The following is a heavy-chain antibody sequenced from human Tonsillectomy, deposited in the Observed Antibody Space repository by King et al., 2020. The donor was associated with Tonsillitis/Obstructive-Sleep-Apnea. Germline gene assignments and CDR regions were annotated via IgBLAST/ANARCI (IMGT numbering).Heavy chain of an antibody. CDR1: GYSFTSYW. Sequence: QLVQSGAEVKKPGESLKISCKGSGYSFTSYWIGWVRQMPGKGLEWMGIIYPGDSDTRYSPSFQGQVTISADKSISTAYLQWSSLKASDTAMYYCASGPPIHRWGIDYYHYYKDGWGKGTTVTVSS. V-gene: IGHV5-51*01. D-gene: IGHD7-27*01. J-gene: IGHJ6*03. CDR3: ASGPPIHRWGIDYYHYYKDG. CDR2: IYPGDSDT.